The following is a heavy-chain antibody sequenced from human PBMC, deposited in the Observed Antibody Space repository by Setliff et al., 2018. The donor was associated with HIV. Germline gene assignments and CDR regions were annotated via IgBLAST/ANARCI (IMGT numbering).Heavy chain of an antibody. V-gene: IGHV1-18*01. CDR1: GYTFTSYG. CDR3: ARVREYYDSSGYSY. CDR2: ISAYNGNT. Sequence: GASVKVSCKASGYTFTSYGISWVRQAPGQGLEWMGWISAYNGNTNYAQKLQGRVTMTTDTSTSTAYMELRSLRSDDTAVYYCARVREYYDSSGYSYWGQGTLVTVSS. J-gene: IGHJ4*02. D-gene: IGHD3-22*01.